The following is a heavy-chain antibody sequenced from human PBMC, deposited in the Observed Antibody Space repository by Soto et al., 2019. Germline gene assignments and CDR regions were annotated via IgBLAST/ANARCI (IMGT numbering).Heavy chain of an antibody. Sequence: GGSLRLSCAASGFTLSSYAMSWVRKAPGKGREWVSAISGSGGSTYYADSVKGRFTISRDNSKNTLYLQMNSLRAEDTAVYYCAKDRSYYYAKPAFDIWGQGTMVT. CDR3: AKDRSYYYAKPAFDI. CDR1: GFTLSSYA. CDR2: ISGSGGST. V-gene: IGHV3-23*01. J-gene: IGHJ3*02. D-gene: IGHD3-10*01.